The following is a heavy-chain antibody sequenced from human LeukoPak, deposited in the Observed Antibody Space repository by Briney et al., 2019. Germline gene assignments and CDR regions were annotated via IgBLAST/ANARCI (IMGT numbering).Heavy chain of an antibody. D-gene: IGHD1-14*01. CDR2: ISGSGDTT. Sequence: GGSLRLSCAASGLTFYSFGMSWVRQAPGKGLEWVSGISGSGDTTYCADSVKGRFTISRDNSKNTLYLQMNSLRVEDTAVYYCAKGHSAHGTGFDCWGQGTLVAVSS. J-gene: IGHJ4*02. CDR3: AKGHSAHGTGFDC. CDR1: GLTFYSFG. V-gene: IGHV3-23*01.